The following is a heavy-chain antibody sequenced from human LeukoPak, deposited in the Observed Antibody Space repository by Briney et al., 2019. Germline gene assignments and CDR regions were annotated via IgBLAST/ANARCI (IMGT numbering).Heavy chain of an antibody. V-gene: IGHV3-48*02. D-gene: IGHD2-8*01. Sequence: PGGSLRLSCAASGFTFSSYVMHWVRQAPGKGLEWVSYITTSSAIYYADSVKGRFTISRDNAKNSLYLQMNSLRDEDTAVYYCARDRMGFDYWGQGTLVTVSS. CDR1: GFTFSSYV. J-gene: IGHJ4*02. CDR3: ARDRMGFDY. CDR2: ITTSSAI.